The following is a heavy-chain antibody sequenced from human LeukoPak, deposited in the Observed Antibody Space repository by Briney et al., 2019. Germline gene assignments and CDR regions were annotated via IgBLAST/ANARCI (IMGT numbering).Heavy chain of an antibody. D-gene: IGHD2-15*01. J-gene: IGHJ4*02. CDR3: AREGIVVVVAATVAHFDY. Sequence: GGSLRLSCAASGFTFSSYSMNWVRQAPGKGLEWVSYISSSSSTIYYADSVKGRFTISRDNAKNSLYLQMNSLRDEDMAVYYCAREGIVVVVAATVAHFDYWGQGTLVTVSS. V-gene: IGHV3-48*02. CDR2: ISSSSSTI. CDR1: GFTFSSYS.